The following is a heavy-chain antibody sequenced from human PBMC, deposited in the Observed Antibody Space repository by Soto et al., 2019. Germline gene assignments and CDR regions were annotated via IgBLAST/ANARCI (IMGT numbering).Heavy chain of an antibody. Sequence: QVQLQQWGAGLLKPSETLSLTCAVYGGSFSGYYWSWIRQPPGKGLEWIGEINHSGSTNYNPSLKSRVTISVDTAKNQFSLKLRSVTAADTAVYYCARDSVSIAARRGMDVWGQGTTVTVSS. CDR3: ARDSVSIAARRGMDV. CDR1: GGSFSGYY. V-gene: IGHV4-34*01. J-gene: IGHJ6*02. CDR2: INHSGST. D-gene: IGHD6-6*01.